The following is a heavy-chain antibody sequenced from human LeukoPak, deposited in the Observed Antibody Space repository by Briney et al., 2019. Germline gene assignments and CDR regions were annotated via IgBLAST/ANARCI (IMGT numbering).Heavy chain of an antibody. CDR2: INPNSGGT. D-gene: IGHD2-15*01. CDR1: GYTFTGYY. Sequence: ASVKVSCKASGYTFTGYYMHWVRQAPGQRLEWMGRINPNSGGTNYAQKFQGRVTMTRDTSISTAYMELSRLRSDDTAVYYCARDVRYCSGGSCNPPNWFDPWGQGTLVTVSS. J-gene: IGHJ5*02. V-gene: IGHV1-2*06. CDR3: ARDVRYCSGGSCNPPNWFDP.